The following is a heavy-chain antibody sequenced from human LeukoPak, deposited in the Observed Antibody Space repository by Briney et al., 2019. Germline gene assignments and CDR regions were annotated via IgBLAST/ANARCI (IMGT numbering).Heavy chain of an antibody. CDR2: INWNGGST. CDR1: GFTFDDYG. D-gene: IGHD2-21*02. V-gene: IGHV3-20*01. J-gene: IGHJ4*02. Sequence: TGGSLRLSCAASGFTFDDYGMSWVRQAPGKGPEWVSGINWNGGSTGYADPVKGRFTISRDNAKNSLYLQMNSLRAEDTALYHCARAPVAYCGGDCYAPDDYWGQGTLVTVSS. CDR3: ARAPVAYCGGDCYAPDDY.